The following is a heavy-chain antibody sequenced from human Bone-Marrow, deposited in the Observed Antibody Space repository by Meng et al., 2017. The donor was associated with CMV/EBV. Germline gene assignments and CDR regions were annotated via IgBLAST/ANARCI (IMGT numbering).Heavy chain of an antibody. V-gene: IGHV3-23*03. D-gene: IGHD2-2*02. Sequence: GESLKISCAASGFTFNNYAVSWVRQAPGKGLEWVSVIYSGGSNTHYADSVKGRFTISRDNAKNSLYLQMNSLRAEDTAVYYCARLGGGKYQLLYGSWEGNYFDYWGQGTLVTVSS. CDR1: GFTFNNYA. J-gene: IGHJ4*02. CDR3: ARLGGGKYQLLYGSWEGNYFDY. CDR2: IYSGGSNT.